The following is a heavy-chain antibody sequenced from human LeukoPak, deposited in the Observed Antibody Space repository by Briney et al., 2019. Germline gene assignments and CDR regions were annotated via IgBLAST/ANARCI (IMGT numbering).Heavy chain of an antibody. CDR1: GGSISNSGYY. CDR2: VYYSGKT. Sequence: ASETLSLTCTVSGGSISNSGYYWGWIRQPPGKGLEWIGSVYYSGKTNYNPSLKNRVTISVDTSKNQFSLKLRSVTAADTAVFYCARQGYADFSPRPFDYWGQGTLVTVSS. D-gene: IGHD4-17*01. J-gene: IGHJ4*02. CDR3: ARQGYADFSPRPFDY. V-gene: IGHV4-39*01.